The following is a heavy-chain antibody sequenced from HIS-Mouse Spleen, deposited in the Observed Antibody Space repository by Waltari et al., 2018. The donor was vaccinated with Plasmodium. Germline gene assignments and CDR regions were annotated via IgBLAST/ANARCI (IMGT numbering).Heavy chain of an antibody. CDR3: ARDLAAAGHFDY. CDR1: GYTFTCYS. D-gene: IGHD6-13*01. V-gene: IGHV1-2*02. CDR2: SNPNSGGT. Sequence: QVQLVQSGAEVKKPGASVKVSCKASGYTFTCYSMHWVRQAPGQGLEWMGGSNPNSGGTNYAQKFQGRVTMTRDTSISTAYMELSRLRSDDTAVYYCARDLAAAGHFDYWGQGTLVTVSS. J-gene: IGHJ4*02.